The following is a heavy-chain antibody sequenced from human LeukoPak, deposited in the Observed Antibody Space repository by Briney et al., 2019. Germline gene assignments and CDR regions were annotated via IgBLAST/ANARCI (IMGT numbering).Heavy chain of an antibody. J-gene: IGHJ5*02. D-gene: IGHD3-10*01. CDR2: ISGSGGST. Sequence: GGSLRLSCAASGFTFSSYAMSWVRKAPGKRLEWVSAISGSGGSTYYADSVKGLFTISRDNSKNTLYLQMNSLRAEDTAVYYCAKTRRTTMVRGAEGWFDPWGQGTLVTVSS. CDR1: GFTFSSYA. V-gene: IGHV3-23*01. CDR3: AKTRRTTMVRGAEGWFDP.